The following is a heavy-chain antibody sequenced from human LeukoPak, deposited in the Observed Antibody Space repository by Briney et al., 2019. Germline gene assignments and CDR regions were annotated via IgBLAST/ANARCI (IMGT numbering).Heavy chain of an antibody. V-gene: IGHV4-39*02. J-gene: IGHJ4*02. CDR2: IYYSGST. CDR1: GGSISSSSYY. D-gene: IGHD3-22*01. CDR3: ARDAYYYDSSGYYDY. Sequence: SETLSLTCTVSGGSISSSSYYWGWIRQPPGKGLEWIGSIYYSGSTYYNPSLKSRVTISVNTSKNQFSLKLSSVTAADTAVYYCARDAYYYDSSGYYDYWGQGTLVTVSS.